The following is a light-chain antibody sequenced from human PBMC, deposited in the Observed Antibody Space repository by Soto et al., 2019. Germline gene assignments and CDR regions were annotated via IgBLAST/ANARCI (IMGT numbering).Light chain of an antibody. J-gene: IGLJ1*01. V-gene: IGLV2-11*01. Sequence: QSALTQPRSVSGSPGQSVTISCTGTSSDVGGYNYVSWYQQHPGKAPKLMIYDVSKRPSGVPDLFSGSKSGNTASLTISGFQAEDEADYYCCSYAGSYTYFFGTGTKLTVL. CDR2: DVS. CDR1: SSDVGGYNY. CDR3: CSYAGSYTYF.